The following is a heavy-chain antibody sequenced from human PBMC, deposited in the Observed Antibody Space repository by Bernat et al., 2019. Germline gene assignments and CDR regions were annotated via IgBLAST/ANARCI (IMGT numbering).Heavy chain of an antibody. Sequence: QVQLVESGGGVVQPGGSLRLSCAASGFTFSSYGMHWVRQAPGKGLEWVAFIRYDGSNKYYADSVKGRFTISRDNSKNTLYLQVNSLRAEDTAVYYCAKERLRRDGMDVWGQGTTVTVSS. CDR3: AKERLRRDGMDV. CDR1: GFTFSSYG. CDR2: IRYDGSNK. D-gene: IGHD4-17*01. J-gene: IGHJ6*02. V-gene: IGHV3-30*02.